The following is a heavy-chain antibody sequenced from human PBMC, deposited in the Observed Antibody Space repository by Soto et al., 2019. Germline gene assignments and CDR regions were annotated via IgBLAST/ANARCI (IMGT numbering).Heavy chain of an antibody. Sequence: EVQLLESGGGLVQPGGSLRLSCAASGFTFSSYAMRWVRQAPGKGLEWVSAISGSGGSTYYADSVKGRFTISRDNSKNTLYLQMNSLRAEDTAVYYCAKDAVNIVVVVAATPYYFDYWGQGTLVTVSS. V-gene: IGHV3-23*01. CDR1: GFTFSSYA. J-gene: IGHJ4*02. CDR3: AKDAVNIVVVVAATPYYFDY. D-gene: IGHD2-15*01. CDR2: ISGSGGST.